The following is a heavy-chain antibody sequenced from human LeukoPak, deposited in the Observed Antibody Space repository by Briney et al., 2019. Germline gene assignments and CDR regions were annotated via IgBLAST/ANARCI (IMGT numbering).Heavy chain of an antibody. CDR2: ISYDGSNK. Sequence: GGSLRLSCAASGFTFSSYGMHWVRQAPGKGLEWVAIISYDGSNKFYADSVKGRFSISRDNSKNTLYVQMNSLRAEDTAVYYCAKDLSSGSYPAVDYWGQGTLVTVSS. V-gene: IGHV3-30*18. J-gene: IGHJ4*02. D-gene: IGHD1-26*01. CDR1: GFTFSSYG. CDR3: AKDLSSGSYPAVDY.